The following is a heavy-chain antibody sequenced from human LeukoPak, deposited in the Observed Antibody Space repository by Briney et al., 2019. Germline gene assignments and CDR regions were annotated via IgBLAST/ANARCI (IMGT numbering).Heavy chain of an antibody. CDR2: IWYDGSNK. Sequence: GGSLRLSCAASGFTFSSYGMHWVRQAPGKGLEWVAVIWYDGSNKYYADSVKGRFTISRDNSKNTLYLQMNSLRAEDTAVYYCAKAPYYYDSSGDQRGAFHIWGQGTMVTVSS. CDR3: AKAPYYYDSSGDQRGAFHI. D-gene: IGHD3-22*01. V-gene: IGHV3-33*06. CDR1: GFTFSSYG. J-gene: IGHJ3*02.